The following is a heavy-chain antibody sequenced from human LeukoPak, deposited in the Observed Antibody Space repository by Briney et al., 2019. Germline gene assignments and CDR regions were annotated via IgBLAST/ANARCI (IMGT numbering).Heavy chain of an antibody. J-gene: IGHJ4*02. D-gene: IGHD3-3*01. CDR1: GFTFSSYG. CDR2: IWYDGSNK. Sequence: GGSLRLSCAASGFTFSSYGMHWVRQAPGKGLGWVAVIWYDGSNKYYADSVKGRFTISRDNSKNTLYLQMNSLRAEDTAVYYCARVRFLEWFPDYWGQGTLVTVSS. CDR3: ARVRFLEWFPDY. V-gene: IGHV3-33*01.